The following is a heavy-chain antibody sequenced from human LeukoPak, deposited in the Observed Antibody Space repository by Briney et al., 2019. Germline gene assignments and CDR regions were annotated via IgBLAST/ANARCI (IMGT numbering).Heavy chain of an antibody. CDR2: VHYSGTA. V-gene: IGHV4-59*01. CDR1: DGSITNYD. Sequence: PSETLSPTCTVSDGSITNYDWSWVRQPPGKGLEFIGHVHYSGTADYNPSLKSRVTISIDTSKKHFFLKLKSVTAADTAVYYCARDLAGTVQHWGQGTLVTVSS. D-gene: IGHD3-3*02. J-gene: IGHJ1*01. CDR3: ARDLAGTVQH.